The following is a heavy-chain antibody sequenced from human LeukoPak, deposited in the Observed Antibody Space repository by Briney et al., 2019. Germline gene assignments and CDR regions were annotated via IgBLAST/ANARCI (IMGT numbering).Heavy chain of an antibody. D-gene: IGHD3-16*01. J-gene: IGHJ4*02. CDR1: GFSFSSYA. CDR3: AKDGGGTGFDY. V-gene: IGHV3-23*01. Sequence: GGSLRLSCAASGFSFSSYAMSWVRHAPGKGLEWVSVISGRGDTTNYADSAKGRFTISRDNSKNTLYLHLNSLRAEDTAVYYCAKDGGGTGFDYWGQGTLVTVSS. CDR2: ISGRGDTT.